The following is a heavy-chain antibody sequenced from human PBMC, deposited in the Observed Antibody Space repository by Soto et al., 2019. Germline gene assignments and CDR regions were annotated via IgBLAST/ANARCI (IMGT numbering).Heavy chain of an antibody. CDR2: INPNSGGT. D-gene: IGHD6-13*01. Sequence: QVQLVQSGAEVKKPGASVKVSCKASGFTFSAYYIYWVRQAPGQGLEWIGWINPNSGGTNNAQKFPGRVTMTWDTSTSTVYMELSALISDDTAVYYCARSLLDEYSSSWRSAYYGMDVWGQGTTVTVSS. CDR1: GFTFSAYY. V-gene: IGHV1-2*02. J-gene: IGHJ6*02. CDR3: ARSLLDEYSSSWRSAYYGMDV.